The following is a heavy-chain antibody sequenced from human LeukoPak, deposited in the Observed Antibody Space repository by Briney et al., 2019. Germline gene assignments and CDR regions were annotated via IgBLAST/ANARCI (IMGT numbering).Heavy chain of an antibody. J-gene: IGHJ6*02. D-gene: IGHD3-9*01. CDR3: ARDHILTGYYHSDYGMDV. CDR2: IYYSGST. CDR1: GGSISSSSYY. V-gene: IGHV4-39*07. Sequence: SETLSLTCTVSGGSISSSSYYWGWIRQPPGKGLEWIGSIYYSGSTYYNPSLKSRVTISVDTSKNQFSLKLSSVTAADTAVYYCARDHILTGYYHSDYGMDVWGQGTTVTVSS.